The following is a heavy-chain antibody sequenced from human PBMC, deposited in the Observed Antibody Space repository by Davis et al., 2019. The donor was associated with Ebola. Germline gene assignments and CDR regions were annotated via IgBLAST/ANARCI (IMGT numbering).Heavy chain of an antibody. V-gene: IGHV4-34*01. J-gene: IGHJ6*02. D-gene: IGHD3-16*01. Sequence: SETLSLTCAVYGGSFSGYYWSWIRQPPGKGLEWIGEINHSGSTKYNPSLKSRVTISVDTSKNQFSLKLSSVTAADTAVYYCARLPYEGEYYYYGMDVWGQGTTVTVSS. CDR1: GGSFSGYY. CDR3: ARLPYEGEYYYYGMDV. CDR2: INHSGST.